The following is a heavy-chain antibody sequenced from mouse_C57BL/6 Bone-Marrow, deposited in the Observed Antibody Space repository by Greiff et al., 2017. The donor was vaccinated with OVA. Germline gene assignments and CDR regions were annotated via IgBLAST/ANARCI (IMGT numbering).Heavy chain of an antibody. CDR2: ISSGGSYT. Sequence: EVQLVESGGDLVKPGGSLKLSCAASGFTFSSYGMSWVRQTPDKRLEWVATISSGGSYTYYPDSVKGRFTISRDNAKNTLYLQMSSLKSEDTAMYYGARCSYYYGSSAWFAYWGQGTLVTVSA. D-gene: IGHD1-1*01. J-gene: IGHJ3*01. CDR3: ARCSYYYGSSAWFAY. V-gene: IGHV5-6*01. CDR1: GFTFSSYG.